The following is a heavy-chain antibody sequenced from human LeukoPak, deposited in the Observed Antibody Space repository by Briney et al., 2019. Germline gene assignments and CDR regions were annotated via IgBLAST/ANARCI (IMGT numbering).Heavy chain of an antibody. CDR2: MNPSSGNT. J-gene: IGHJ4*02. Sequence: ASVKVSCKASGYTFATYDINWVRQATGQGLEWMGWMNPSSGNTGYAQKFQGRVTITRNTSISTAYMELSSLRSEDTAVYYCARRAGAYSHPYDYWGQGTLVTVSS. D-gene: IGHD4/OR15-4a*01. V-gene: IGHV1-8*03. CDR3: ARRAGAYSHPYDY. CDR1: GYTFATYD.